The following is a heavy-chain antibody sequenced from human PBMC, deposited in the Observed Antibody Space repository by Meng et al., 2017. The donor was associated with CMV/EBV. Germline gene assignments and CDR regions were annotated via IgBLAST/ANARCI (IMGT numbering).Heavy chain of an antibody. CDR2: ISSSSSYI. D-gene: IGHD1-26*01. CDR3: AREVGAIDY. J-gene: IGHJ4*02. CDR1: GFTFSSYS. Sequence: GGSLRLSCAASGFTFSSYSMNWVCQAPGKGLEWVSSISSSSSYIYYADSVKGRFTISRDNAKNPLYLQMNSLRAEDTAVYYCAREVGAIDYWGQGTLVTVSS. V-gene: IGHV3-21*01.